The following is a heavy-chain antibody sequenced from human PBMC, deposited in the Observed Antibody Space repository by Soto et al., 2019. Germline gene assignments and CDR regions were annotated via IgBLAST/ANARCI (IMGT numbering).Heavy chain of an antibody. CDR2: INHSGST. CDR3: ARGGSWWLRFEPLVFDP. Sequence: QVQLQQWGAGLLKPSETLSLTCAVYGGSFSGYYWSWIRQPPGKGLEWIGEINHSGSTNYNPSLKSRVTISVDTSKNQFSLKLSSVTAADTAVYYCARGGSWWLRFEPLVFDPWGQGTLVTVSS. CDR1: GGSFSGYY. J-gene: IGHJ5*02. D-gene: IGHD5-12*01. V-gene: IGHV4-34*01.